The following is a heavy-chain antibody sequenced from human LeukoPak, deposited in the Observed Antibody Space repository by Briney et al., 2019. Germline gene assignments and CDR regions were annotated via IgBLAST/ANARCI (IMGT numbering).Heavy chain of an antibody. CDR3: AAGGPRDYDILTGYYRGYYYYGMDV. CDR1: GYTFTSYY. V-gene: IGHV1-46*01. D-gene: IGHD3-9*01. CDR2: INPSGGST. J-gene: IGHJ6*02. Sequence: ASVKVSCKASGYTFTSYYMHWVRQAPGQGLGWMGIINPSGGSTSYAQKFQGRVTMTRDTSTSTVYMELSSLRSEDTAVYYCAAGGPRDYDILTGYYRGYYYYGMDVWGQGTTVTVSS.